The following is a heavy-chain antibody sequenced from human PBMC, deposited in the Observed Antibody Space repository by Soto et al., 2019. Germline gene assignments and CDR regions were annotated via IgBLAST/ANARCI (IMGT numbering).Heavy chain of an antibody. J-gene: IGHJ4*02. CDR3: ARARHSSD. Sequence: PGGSLRLSCAASGFTVSSNYMSWVRQAPGEGLEWVSVIYSGGSTYYADSVKCRFTISRDNSKNTLFLQMNSLRAEDTAVYYCARARHSSDWGQGTLVPVSS. CDR2: IYSGGST. D-gene: IGHD1-26*01. CDR1: GFTVSSNY. V-gene: IGHV3-53*01.